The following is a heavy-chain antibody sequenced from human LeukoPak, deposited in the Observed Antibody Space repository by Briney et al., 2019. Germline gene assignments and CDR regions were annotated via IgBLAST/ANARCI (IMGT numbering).Heavy chain of an antibody. CDR1: GFNVSNNY. CDR3: ARTVWGYFDY. CDR2: IYSGGST. Sequence: GGSLRLSCAASGFNVSNNYMSWVRQAPGKGLEWVSVIYSGGSTYYVDSVKGRFTISRDNSKDTLYLQMNSLRAEDTAVCYCARTVWGYFDYWGQGTLVTVSS. V-gene: IGHV3-66*01. J-gene: IGHJ4*02. D-gene: IGHD7-27*01.